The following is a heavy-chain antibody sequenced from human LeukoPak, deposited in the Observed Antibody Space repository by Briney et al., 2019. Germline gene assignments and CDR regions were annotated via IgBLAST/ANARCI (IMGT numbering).Heavy chain of an antibody. D-gene: IGHD1-14*01. CDR2: IYYSGST. V-gene: IGHV4-59*01. CDR1: GGSISSYY. Sequence: SETLSLTCTVSGGSISSYYWSWIRQPPGKGREWSGYIYYSGSTNYNPSLKSRVTISVDTSKNQFALKLSSVTAADTAVYYCARQGRGGNRNFDYWGQGTLVTVSS. CDR3: ARQGRGGNRNFDY. J-gene: IGHJ4*02.